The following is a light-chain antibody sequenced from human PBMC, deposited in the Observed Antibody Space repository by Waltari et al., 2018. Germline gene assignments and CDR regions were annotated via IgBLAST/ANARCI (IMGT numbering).Light chain of an antibody. CDR3: QHRGNWPPSMT. V-gene: IGKV3-11*01. CDR1: QTVSGY. Sequence: DIVLTQSPATLSLSPGERAILSCRASQTVSGYLAWFQQKPGQAPRLLIYDTSKWATGIPARFCGSGSGTDFTLTISNLEPEDFAVYFCQHRGNWPPSMTFGQGTRLE. CDR2: DTS. J-gene: IGKJ5*01.